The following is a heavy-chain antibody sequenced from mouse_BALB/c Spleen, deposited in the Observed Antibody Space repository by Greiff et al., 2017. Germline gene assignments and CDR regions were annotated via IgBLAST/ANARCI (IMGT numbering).Heavy chain of an antibody. J-gene: IGHJ2*01. Sequence: QVQLQQSGAELARPGASVKLSCKASGYTFTSYWMQWVKQRPGQGLEWIGAIYPGDGDTRYTQKFKGKATLTADKSSSTAYMQLSSLASEDSAVYYCAVNYDYDEYYLDYWGQGTTLTVSA. CDR1: GYTFTSYW. CDR3: AVNYDYDEYYLDY. CDR2: IYPGDGDT. V-gene: IGHV1-87*01. D-gene: IGHD2-4*01.